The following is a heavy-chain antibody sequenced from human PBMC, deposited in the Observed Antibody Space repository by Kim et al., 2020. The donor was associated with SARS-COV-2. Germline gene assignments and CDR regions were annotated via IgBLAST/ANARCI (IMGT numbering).Heavy chain of an antibody. D-gene: IGHD5-12*01. J-gene: IGHJ6*02. CDR3: AKDREMATPYYYYYGMDV. Sequence: KGRFTISRDNSKNTLYLQMNSLRAEDTAVYYCAKDREMATPYYYYYGMDVWGQGTTVTVSS. V-gene: IGHV3-30*02.